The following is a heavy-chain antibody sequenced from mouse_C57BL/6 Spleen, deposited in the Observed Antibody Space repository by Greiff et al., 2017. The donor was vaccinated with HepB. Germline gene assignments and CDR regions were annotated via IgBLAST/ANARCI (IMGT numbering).Heavy chain of an antibody. CDR3: ARGDYGVFDY. CDR2: INPNNGGT. V-gene: IGHV1-26*01. Sequence: LQQSGPELVKPGASVKISCKASGYTFTDYYMNWVKQSHGKSLEWIGDINPNNGGTSYNQKFKGKATLTVDKSSSTAYMELRSLTSEDSAVYYCARGDYGVFDYWGQGTTLTVSS. CDR1: GYTFTDYY. D-gene: IGHD1-1*01. J-gene: IGHJ2*01.